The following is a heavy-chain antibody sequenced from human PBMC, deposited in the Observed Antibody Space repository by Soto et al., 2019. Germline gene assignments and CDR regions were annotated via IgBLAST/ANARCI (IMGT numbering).Heavy chain of an antibody. Sequence: PGGSLRLSCAASGFTFSDYYMSWIRQAPGKGLEWVSYISSSSSTIYYADSVKGRFTISRDNAKNSLYLQMNSLRAEDTAVYYCARFLLVAAKYMDVWGKGTTVTVSS. D-gene: IGHD6-13*01. CDR2: ISSSSSTI. CDR1: GFTFSDYY. V-gene: IGHV3-11*04. J-gene: IGHJ6*03. CDR3: ARFLLVAAKYMDV.